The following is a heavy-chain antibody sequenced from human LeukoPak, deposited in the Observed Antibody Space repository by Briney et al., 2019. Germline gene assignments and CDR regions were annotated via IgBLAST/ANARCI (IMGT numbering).Heavy chain of an antibody. CDR3: ARGLRKGRYFDY. D-gene: IGHD3-16*01. Sequence: PGGSLRLSCEASGFTFSAYAMTWVRQAPGKGLEWVSYISGSGTTMYYADSVRGRFTISRDNAENSLYLQTNRLRAEDTAIYYCARGLRKGRYFDYWGQGTLVTVSS. J-gene: IGHJ4*02. CDR2: ISGSGTTM. CDR1: GFTFSAYA. V-gene: IGHV3-48*03.